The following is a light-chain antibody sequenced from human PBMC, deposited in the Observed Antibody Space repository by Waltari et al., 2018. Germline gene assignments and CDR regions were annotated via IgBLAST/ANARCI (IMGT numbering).Light chain of an antibody. CDR1: NHDTDYYDR. V-gene: IGLV2-14*03. CDR3: SSHTKGDTGV. J-gene: IGLJ3*02. CDR2: EVS. Sequence: QSALPQPTSVSAPPDQSIPIPCVGTNHDTDYYDRVSWYQQFPGEVPTLLPYEVSNRPSGVSTRVSGSKSGTTASLVISGLQSADEATYYCSSHTKGDTGVFGGGTTLTVL.